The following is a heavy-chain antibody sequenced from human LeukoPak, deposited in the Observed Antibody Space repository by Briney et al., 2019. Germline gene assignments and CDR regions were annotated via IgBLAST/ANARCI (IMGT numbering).Heavy chain of an antibody. V-gene: IGHV4-39*07. Sequence: KPSETLSLTCTVSGGSISSSSYYWGWIRQPPGKGLEWIGSIYYSGSTYYNPSLKSRVTISVDTSKNQFSLKLSSVTAADTAVYYCARERPTLLLWFGELLMSPGNIFDYWGQGTLVTVSS. D-gene: IGHD3-10*01. J-gene: IGHJ4*02. CDR1: GGSISSSSYY. CDR2: IYYSGST. CDR3: ARERPTLLLWFGELLMSPGNIFDY.